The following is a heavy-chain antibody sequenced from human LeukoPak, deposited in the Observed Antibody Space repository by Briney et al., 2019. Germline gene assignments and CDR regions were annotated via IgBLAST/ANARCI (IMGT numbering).Heavy chain of an antibody. CDR3: ARDSVPYCSSTSCYSENFDY. CDR1: GYTFTGYY. D-gene: IGHD2-2*01. CDR2: INPNSGGT. Sequence: ASVKVSCKASGYTFTGYYMHWVRQAPGQGLEWMGWINPNSGGTNYAQKFQGRVTMTRDTSISTAYMELSRLRSDGTAVYYCARDSVPYCSSTSCYSENFDYWGQGTLVTVSS. V-gene: IGHV1-2*02. J-gene: IGHJ4*02.